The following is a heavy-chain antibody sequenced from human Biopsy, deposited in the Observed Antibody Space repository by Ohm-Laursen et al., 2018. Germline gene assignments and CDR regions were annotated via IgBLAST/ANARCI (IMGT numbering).Heavy chain of an antibody. CDR2: INPVGGST. Sequence: ASVKVSCKGSGYTFTNHYIHWVRQAPGQGLEWMGIINPVGGSTNYAQKSQGRVTLTTDTSTSTVHMELRSLRSDDTAVYYCARLLQTDGDGFWSGYYDYWGQGTLVTVSS. D-gene: IGHD3-3*01. J-gene: IGHJ4*02. V-gene: IGHV1-46*01. CDR3: ARLLQTDGDGFWSGYYDY. CDR1: GYTFTNHY.